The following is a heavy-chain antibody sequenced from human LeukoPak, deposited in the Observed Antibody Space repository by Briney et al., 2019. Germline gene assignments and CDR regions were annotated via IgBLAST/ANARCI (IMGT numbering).Heavy chain of an antibody. CDR3: AGSRSGYYEDY. CDR2: IKEDGSEK. D-gene: IGHD3-22*01. CDR1: GFTFSNFW. J-gene: IGHJ4*02. Sequence: GGSLRLSCAASGFTFSNFWMSWVRQAPGKGLEWVANIKEDGSEKYYVESVTGRFTISRDNAKNSLSLQVNSLRAEDTAVYFCAGSRSGYYEDYWGQGTLVTVSS. V-gene: IGHV3-7*01.